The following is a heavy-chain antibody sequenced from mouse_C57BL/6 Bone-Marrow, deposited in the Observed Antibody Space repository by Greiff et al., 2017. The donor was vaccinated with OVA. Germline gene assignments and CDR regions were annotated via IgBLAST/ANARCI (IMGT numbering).Heavy chain of an antibody. Sequence: QVQLQQSGAELVRPGTSVKVSCKASGYAFTNYLIEWVKQRPGQGLEWIGVINPGSGGTNYNEKFKGKAKLTAAKSSSTAYMQLSSLTSEDSAVYFRARSVYYGSSYRFAYWGQGTLVTVSA. CDR3: ARSVYYGSSYRFAY. V-gene: IGHV1-54*01. J-gene: IGHJ3*01. CDR1: GYAFTNYL. D-gene: IGHD1-1*01. CDR2: INPGSGGT.